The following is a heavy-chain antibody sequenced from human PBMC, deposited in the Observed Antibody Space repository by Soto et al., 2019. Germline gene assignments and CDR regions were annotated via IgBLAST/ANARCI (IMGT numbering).Heavy chain of an antibody. CDR2: IFPDDSDT. V-gene: IGHV5-51*01. CDR3: FRGGVTSRTFDY. D-gene: IGHD3-16*01. J-gene: IGHJ4*02. CDR1: GYIIKNYW. Sequence: GESLKISCKASGYIIKNYWIGWVRQMPGQGLEWMGIIFPDDSDTRYSPSFQGHVTISVDKSISTAYVQWSSLKASDSAIYYCFRGGVTSRTFDYWGQGALVTVSS.